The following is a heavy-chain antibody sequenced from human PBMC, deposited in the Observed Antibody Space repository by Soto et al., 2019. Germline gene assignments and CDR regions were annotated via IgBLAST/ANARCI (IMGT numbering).Heavy chain of an antibody. CDR3: TRGQDMYKLGF. D-gene: IGHD3-3*02. V-gene: IGHV4-31*03. CDR1: GVSISSHDHY. Sequence: SETLSLTCSVSGVSISSHDHYWSWIRQYPGKALEWIGSIYYNGNPYDNPSLKSRVTISVDTSKNQFSLKLTSVTAADTAVYCCTRGQDMYKLGFWGQGTLVTVSS. J-gene: IGHJ4*02. CDR2: IYYNGNP.